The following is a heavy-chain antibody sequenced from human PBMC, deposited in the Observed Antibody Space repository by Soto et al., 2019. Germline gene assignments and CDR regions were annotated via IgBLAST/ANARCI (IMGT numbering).Heavy chain of an antibody. J-gene: IGHJ4*02. CDR2: IDPSDSYT. V-gene: IGHV5-10-1*01. D-gene: IGHD3-22*01. CDR1: GYSFTSYW. Sequence: GESLKISCKGSGYSFTSYWISWVRQMPGKGLVWMGRIDPSDSYTNYSPSFQGHVTISADKSISTAYLQWSSLKASDTAMYYCARVVVVSNNPNYFDYWGQGTLVTVS. CDR3: ARVVVVSNNPNYFDY.